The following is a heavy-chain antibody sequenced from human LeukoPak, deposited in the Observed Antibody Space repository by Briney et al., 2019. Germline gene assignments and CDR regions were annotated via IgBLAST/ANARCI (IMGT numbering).Heavy chain of an antibody. J-gene: IGHJ4*02. CDR2: IYYSGST. CDR3: ARAHPDYFDY. CDR1: GGSISSSSYY. V-gene: IGHV4-61*05. Sequence: SETLSLTCTVSGGSISSSSYYWGWIRQPPGKGLEWIGYIYYSGSTNYNPSLKSRVTISVDTSKNQFSLKLSSVTAADTAVYYCARAHPDYFDYWGQGTLVTVSS.